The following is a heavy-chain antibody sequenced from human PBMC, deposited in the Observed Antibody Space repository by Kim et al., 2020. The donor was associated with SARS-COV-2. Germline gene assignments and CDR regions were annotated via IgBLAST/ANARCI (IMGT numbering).Heavy chain of an antibody. Sequence: ASVKVSCKVSGYTLTELSMHWVRQAPGKGLEWMGGFDPEDGETIYAQKFQGRVTMTEDTSTDTAYMELSSLRSEDTAVYYCATDRGYSSGWYGRADYYYGMDVWGQGTTVTVSS. CDR2: FDPEDGET. CDR3: ATDRGYSSGWYGRADYYYGMDV. CDR1: GYTLTELS. J-gene: IGHJ6*02. D-gene: IGHD6-19*01. V-gene: IGHV1-24*01.